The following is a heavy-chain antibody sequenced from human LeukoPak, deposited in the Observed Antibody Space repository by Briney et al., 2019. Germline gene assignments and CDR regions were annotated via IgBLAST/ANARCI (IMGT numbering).Heavy chain of an antibody. V-gene: IGHV4-39*01. CDR1: GGSISSSSYY. CDR3: ARRDYSNYGGLGAFDI. CDR2: IYYSGST. D-gene: IGHD4-11*01. Sequence: SETLSLTCTVSGGSISSSSYYWGWIRQPPGRGLEWIGSIYYSGSTYYNPSLKSRVTISVDTSKNQFSLKLSSVTAADTAVYYCARRDYSNYGGLGAFDIWGQGTMVTVSS. J-gene: IGHJ3*02.